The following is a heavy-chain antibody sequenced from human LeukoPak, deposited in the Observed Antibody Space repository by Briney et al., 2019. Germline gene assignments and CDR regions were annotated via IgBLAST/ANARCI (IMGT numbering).Heavy chain of an antibody. CDR2: IGGSGGRT. CDR3: AKRGVVIRVVLVGFHKEAYYFDS. CDR1: GITLSNYG. Sequence: GGSLRLSCAVSGITLSNYGMSWVRQAPGKGLEWVAGIGGSGGRTNYADSVKGRFTISRDSPKNTLYLQINSLRAEDTAVYFCAKRGVVIRVVLVGFHKEAYYFDSWGQGALVTVSS. J-gene: IGHJ4*02. V-gene: IGHV3-23*01. D-gene: IGHD3-10*01.